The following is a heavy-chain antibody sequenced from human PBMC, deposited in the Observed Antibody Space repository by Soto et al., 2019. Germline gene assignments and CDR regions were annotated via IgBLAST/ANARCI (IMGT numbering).Heavy chain of an antibody. D-gene: IGHD1-26*01. J-gene: IGHJ4*02. CDR2: MNPISGNA. V-gene: IGHV1-8*01. CDR1: GYTFTNND. CDR3: ARWVVGADYSDY. Sequence: QVQLVQSGAEVKEPGASVRVSCKASGYTFTNNDISWVRQATGQGLEWMGWMNPISGNAGYAQKFQGRVTMTRNTSISTAYLEPRSLRVEDTAVYYCARWVVGADYSDYWGQGTLVTVSS.